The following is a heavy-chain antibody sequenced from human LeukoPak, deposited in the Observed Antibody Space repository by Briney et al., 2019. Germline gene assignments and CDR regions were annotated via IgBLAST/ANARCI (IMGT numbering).Heavy chain of an antibody. Sequence: GASVKVSCKASGYTFTSYGISWVRQAPGQGLEWMGWISAYNGNTNYAQKLQGRVTMTTDTSTSTAYMELRSLRSDDTAVYYCARGTDIVVVPEGAEYFQHWGQGTLVTVSS. CDR3: ARGTDIVVVPEGAEYFQH. D-gene: IGHD2-2*01. V-gene: IGHV1-18*01. CDR2: ISAYNGNT. J-gene: IGHJ1*01. CDR1: GYTFTSYG.